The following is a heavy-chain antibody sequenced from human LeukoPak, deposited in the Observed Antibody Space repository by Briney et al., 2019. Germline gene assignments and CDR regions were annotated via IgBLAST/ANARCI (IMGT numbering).Heavy chain of an antibody. D-gene: IGHD4-11*01. Sequence: PGGSLRLSCAASGFSIDDHGMSWVRQVPGKGLQWVAGINWNGGSTGYADSVKGRFTISRDNAKNTLYLQMNSLRAEDTAVYCCARVLPYDYINRFDRWGQGTLVTVSS. J-gene: IGHJ5*02. CDR1: GFSIDDHG. V-gene: IGHV3-20*04. CDR2: INWNGGST. CDR3: ARVLPYDYINRFDR.